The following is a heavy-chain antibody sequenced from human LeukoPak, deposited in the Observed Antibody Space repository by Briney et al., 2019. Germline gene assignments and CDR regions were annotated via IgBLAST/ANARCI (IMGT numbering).Heavy chain of an antibody. J-gene: IGHJ3*02. CDR1: GGSFSGYY. Sequence: PSETLSLTCAVYGGSFSGYYWSWIRQPPGKGLEWIGEINHSGSTNYNPSLKSRVTISVDTSKNQFSLKLSSVTAADTAVYYCARGDYGDYGLNDAFDIWGQRTMVTVSS. D-gene: IGHD4-17*01. CDR2: INHSGST. CDR3: ARGDYGDYGLNDAFDI. V-gene: IGHV4-34*01.